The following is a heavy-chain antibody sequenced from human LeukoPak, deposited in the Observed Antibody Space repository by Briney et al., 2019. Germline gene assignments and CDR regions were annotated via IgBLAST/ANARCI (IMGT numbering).Heavy chain of an antibody. Sequence: SETLSLTCAVYGGSFSGYYWSWIRQPPGKGLEWIGEINHSGSTNYNPSLKSRVTISVDTSKNQFSLKLSSVTAADTAVYYCARRSSSWFPFDYWGQGTLVTVSS. V-gene: IGHV4-34*01. J-gene: IGHJ4*02. CDR1: GGSFSGYY. D-gene: IGHD6-13*01. CDR3: ARRSSSWFPFDY. CDR2: INHSGST.